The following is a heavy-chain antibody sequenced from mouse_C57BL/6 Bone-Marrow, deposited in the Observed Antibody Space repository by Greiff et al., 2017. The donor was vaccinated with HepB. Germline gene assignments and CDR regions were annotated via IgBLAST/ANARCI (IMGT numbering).Heavy chain of an antibody. CDR1: GYSFTDYN. D-gene: IGHD2-1*01. CDR2: INPNYGTT. J-gene: IGHJ3*01. CDR3: ALYVNYVGLPPWFAY. Sequence: EVQLQQSGPELVKPGASVKISCKASGYSFTDYNMNWVKQSNGKSLEWIGVINPNYGTTSYNQKFKGKATLTVDQSSSTAYMQLNSLTSEDSAVYYCALYVNYVGLPPWFAYWGQGTLVTVSA. V-gene: IGHV1-39*01.